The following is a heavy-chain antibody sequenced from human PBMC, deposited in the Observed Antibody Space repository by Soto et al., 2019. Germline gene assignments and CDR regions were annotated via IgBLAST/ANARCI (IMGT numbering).Heavy chain of an antibody. Sequence: EVQVVESGGGLVQPGGSLRLSCAASGFTLSSSWMHWVRQPPGKGLVWVSRISTDAEGSGTSYADSVRGRFTISRDSAENTVYLQMNGLRVEDTGVYYCASIFEVPMRWGQGTLVTVSS. CDR2: ISTDAEGSGT. D-gene: IGHD2-2*01. V-gene: IGHV3-74*01. CDR1: GFTLSSSW. CDR3: ASIFEVPMR. J-gene: IGHJ1*01.